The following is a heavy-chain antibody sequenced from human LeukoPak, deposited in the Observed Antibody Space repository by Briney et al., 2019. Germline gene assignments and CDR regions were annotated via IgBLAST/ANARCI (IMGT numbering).Heavy chain of an antibody. CDR1: GFTFSSYS. D-gene: IGHD2-15*01. V-gene: IGHV3-48*04. CDR2: ISSSSSTI. Sequence: GGSLRLSCAASGFTFSSYSMNWVRQAPGKGLEWVSYISSSSSTIYYADSVKGRFTISRDNAKNSLYLQMNSLRAEDTALYYCAKDSRQRARVVAQIQDYWGQGTLVTVSS. CDR3: AKDSRQRARVVAQIQDY. J-gene: IGHJ4*02.